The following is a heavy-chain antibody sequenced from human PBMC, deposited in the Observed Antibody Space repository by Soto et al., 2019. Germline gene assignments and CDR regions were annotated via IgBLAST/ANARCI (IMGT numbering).Heavy chain of an antibody. V-gene: IGHV3-30*04. CDR2: ISYDGSNK. CDR3: ARGITMVRGVSYYYYGMDV. Sequence: PGGSLRLSCAASGFTFSSYAMHWVRQAPGKGLEWVAVISYDGSNKYYADSVKGRFTISRDNSKNTLYLQMNSLRAEDTAVYYCARGITMVRGVSYYYYGMDVWGQGTTVTVSS. D-gene: IGHD3-10*01. J-gene: IGHJ6*02. CDR1: GFTFSSYA.